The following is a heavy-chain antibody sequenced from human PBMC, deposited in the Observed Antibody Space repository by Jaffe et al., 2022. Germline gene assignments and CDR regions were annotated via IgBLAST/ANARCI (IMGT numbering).Heavy chain of an antibody. CDR3: ARQTTIIGFGGDDAFDI. J-gene: IGHJ3*02. CDR1: GASISTSNYY. V-gene: IGHV4-39*01. Sequence: QLQLQESGPGLVKPSETLSLTCTVSGASISTSNYYWGWIRQPPRKGLEWIGTIYYSGRTYYNPSLKSRVTISVDTSTNQFSLKLTSVTAADTAVYYCARQTTIIGFGGDDAFDIWGRGTMVTVSS. CDR2: IYYSGRT. D-gene: IGHD3-16*01.